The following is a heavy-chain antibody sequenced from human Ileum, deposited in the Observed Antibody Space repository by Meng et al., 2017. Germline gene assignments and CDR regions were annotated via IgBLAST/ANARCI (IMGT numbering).Heavy chain of an antibody. CDR3: AGQPTSSGAGYSWFDP. V-gene: IGHV4-39*01. CDR1: GGSVTSSRYD. Sequence: QLQLQGSGPGLVKPTETLSLTCIVSGGSVTSSRYDWGWIRQPPGKGLEWIGGITYTGNSYTTPSLKTRLTTSLDTSKNQFSLRLNSLTAADTAVYYCAGQPTSSGAGYSWFDPWGQGILVTVSS. J-gene: IGHJ5*02. D-gene: IGHD2-2*01. CDR2: ITYTGNS.